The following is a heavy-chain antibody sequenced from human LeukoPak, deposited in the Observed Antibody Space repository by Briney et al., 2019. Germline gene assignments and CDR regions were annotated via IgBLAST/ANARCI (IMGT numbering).Heavy chain of an antibody. V-gene: IGHV3-23*01. CDR3: ARGAHSSGWYYYYYMDV. J-gene: IGHJ6*03. D-gene: IGHD6-19*01. CDR1: GFTLSSYA. CDR2: ISDTGNT. Sequence: GGSLRLSCAASGFTLSSYAMSWVRQAPGKGLEWVSAISDTGNTYHADSVKGRFTISRDSSKNTLFLQINRLRPEDAAVYYCARGAHSSGWYYYYYMDVWGKGATVTVSS.